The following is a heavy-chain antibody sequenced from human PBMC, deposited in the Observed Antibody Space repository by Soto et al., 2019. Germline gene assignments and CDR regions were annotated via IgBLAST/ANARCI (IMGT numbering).Heavy chain of an antibody. Sequence: QVQLVQSGAEVKKPGSSVKVSCKASGGTFSSYAISWVRQAPGQGLEWMGGIIPIFGTANYAQKFQGRVTITADESTSIAYMELSSLRSEDTAVYYCARHSSAFIDYYDSSGRGGYYYYYGMDVWGQGTTVTVSS. J-gene: IGHJ6*02. CDR1: GGTFSSYA. D-gene: IGHD3-22*01. CDR3: ARHSSAFIDYYDSSGRGGYYYYYGMDV. V-gene: IGHV1-69*01. CDR2: IIPIFGTA.